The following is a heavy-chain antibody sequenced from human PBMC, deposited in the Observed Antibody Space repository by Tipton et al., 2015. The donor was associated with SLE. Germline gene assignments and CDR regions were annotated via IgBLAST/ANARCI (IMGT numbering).Heavy chain of an antibody. CDR3: ARDEYRYDTTGYHLLGHFDF. J-gene: IGHJ4*02. CDR1: GGTITTSSYY. D-gene: IGHD3-22*01. V-gene: IGHV4-31*03. Sequence: TLSLTCTVSGGTITTSSYYWGWIRQYPGKGLEWIGYISYSGSTNYNSSLKSRLTLSVDTSKNQFSLKLSSVTAADTAVYYCARDEYRYDTTGYHLLGHFDFWGQGTLVTVSS. CDR2: ISYSGST.